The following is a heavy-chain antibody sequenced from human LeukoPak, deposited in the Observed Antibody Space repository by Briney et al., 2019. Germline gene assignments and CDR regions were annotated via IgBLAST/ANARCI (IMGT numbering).Heavy chain of an antibody. CDR1: GGSISSYY. Sequence: SETLSLTCTVSGGSISSYYWSWIRQPPGKGLEWIGEINHSGSTNYNPSLKSRVTISVDTSKNQFSLKLSSVTAADTAVYYCARKPPMVRGVPFDYWGQGTLVTVSS. CDR2: INHSGST. D-gene: IGHD3-10*01. V-gene: IGHV4-34*01. CDR3: ARKPPMVRGVPFDY. J-gene: IGHJ4*02.